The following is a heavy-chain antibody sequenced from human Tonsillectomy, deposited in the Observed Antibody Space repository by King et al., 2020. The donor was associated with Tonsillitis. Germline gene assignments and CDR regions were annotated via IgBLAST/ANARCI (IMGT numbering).Heavy chain of an antibody. CDR2: ISGSSYST. J-gene: IGHJ4*02. D-gene: IGHD6-19*01. Sequence: VQLVESGGGLVQPGGSLRLSCAASGFTFSSYAMGWVRQAPGKGLEWVSTISGSSYSTYYPDSVKGRFTISRGNSNHTLYLQMHSLRPEDTALYYCAKLPRSSGWSSPFDYWGQGTLVTVSS. CDR1: GFTFSSYA. V-gene: IGHV3-23*04. CDR3: AKLPRSSGWSSPFDY.